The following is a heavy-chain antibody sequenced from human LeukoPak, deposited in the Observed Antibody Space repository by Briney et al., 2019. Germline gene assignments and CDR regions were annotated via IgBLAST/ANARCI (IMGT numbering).Heavy chain of an antibody. CDR3: ARDRGWSVTMIVVVNRGDDAFDI. Sequence: ASVKVSCKASGYTFTSYDINWVRQATGQGLEWMGWMNPNSGNTGYAQKFQGRVTMTRNTSISTAYMELSSLRSEDTAVYYCARDRGWSVTMIVVVNRGDDAFDIWGQGTMVTVSS. CDR2: MNPNSGNT. D-gene: IGHD3-22*01. J-gene: IGHJ3*02. CDR1: GYTFTSYD. V-gene: IGHV1-8*01.